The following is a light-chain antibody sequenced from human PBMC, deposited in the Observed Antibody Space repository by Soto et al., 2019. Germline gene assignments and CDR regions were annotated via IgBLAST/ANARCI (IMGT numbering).Light chain of an antibody. J-gene: IGKJ1*01. V-gene: IGKV4-1*01. CDR1: QTVLNSSNNKTY. Sequence: IVMTQSPDSLAVSLGESATLDCKSSQTVLNSSNNKTYLAWYRQRPGQPPTLLINWASTRQSGVPARFRGSGSGTEFTLTITDLQAEDLAVYYCQQFHTIPWTFGQGTKVDIK. CDR3: QQFHTIPWT. CDR2: WAS.